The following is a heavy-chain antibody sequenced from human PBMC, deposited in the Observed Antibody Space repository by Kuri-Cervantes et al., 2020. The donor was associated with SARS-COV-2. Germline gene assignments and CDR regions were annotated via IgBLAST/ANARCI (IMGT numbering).Heavy chain of an antibody. Sequence: ASVKVSCKASGYMFTQYYVHWLRQAPGQGPEWVGLINPQSGGTNFAQKFRGRATMTTDTSTSTAYMELRSLRSDDTAVYYCARERVDFWSGYNWYFDLWGRGTLVTVSS. V-gene: IGHV1-2*02. CDR3: ARERVDFWSGYNWYFDL. J-gene: IGHJ2*01. D-gene: IGHD3-3*01. CDR2: INPQSGGT. CDR1: GYMFTQYY.